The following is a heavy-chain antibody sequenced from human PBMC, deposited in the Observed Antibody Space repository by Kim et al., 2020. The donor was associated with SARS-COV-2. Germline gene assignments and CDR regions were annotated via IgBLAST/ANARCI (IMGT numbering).Heavy chain of an antibody. CDR2: IYSGGSST. Sequence: GGSLRLSCAASGFTFSSYAMSWVRQAPGKGLEWVSVIYSGGSSTYYADSVKGRFTISRDNSKNTLYLQMNSLRAEVTAVYYCAKDTGGATPVWDYWGQGTLVTVSS. CDR1: GFTFSSYA. V-gene: IGHV3-23*03. J-gene: IGHJ4*02. D-gene: IGHD1-26*01. CDR3: AKDTGGATPVWDY.